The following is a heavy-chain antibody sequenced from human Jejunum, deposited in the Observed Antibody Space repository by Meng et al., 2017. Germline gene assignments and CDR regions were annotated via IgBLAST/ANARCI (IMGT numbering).Heavy chain of an antibody. Sequence: QVQLVQSGAEGKKTGASVKVSCRTSGYTFTTYYLNWVRQASGQGFEWMGWMHPSSGDTDYAQKFQGRVSMTRDTSINTAYLELYSLRSEDTAVYYCARGSTRMDDAWGQGTLVTVSS. CDR2: MHPSSGDT. CDR1: GYTFTTYY. J-gene: IGHJ5*02. CDR3: ARGSTRMDDA. D-gene: IGHD2-15*01. V-gene: IGHV1-8*01.